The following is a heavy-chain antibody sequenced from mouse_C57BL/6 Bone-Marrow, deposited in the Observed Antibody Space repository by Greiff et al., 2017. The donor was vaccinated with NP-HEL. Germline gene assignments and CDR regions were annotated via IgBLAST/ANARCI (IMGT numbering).Heavy chain of an antibody. V-gene: IGHV1-55*01. CDR3: AREGGIWDYFDY. J-gene: IGHJ2*01. CDR1: GYTFTSYW. CDR2: IYPGSGST. Sequence: QVQLQQPGAELVKPGASVKMSCKASGYTFTSYWITWVKQRPGQGLEWIGDIYPGSGSTNYNEKFKSKATLTVDTSSSTAYMQLSSLTSEDSAVYYCAREGGIWDYFDYWGQGTTLTVSS. D-gene: IGHD1-1*02.